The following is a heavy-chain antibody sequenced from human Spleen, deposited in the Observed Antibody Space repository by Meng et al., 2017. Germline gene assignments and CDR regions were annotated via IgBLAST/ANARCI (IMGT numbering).Heavy chain of an antibody. CDR2: IYYSGST. Sequence: RPQESGPGLVKPSETLSLHCTVSGGSITSTSYYWGWIRQPPGKGLEWIGSIYYSGSTYYNPSLKSRATISVDTSQNNLSLKLSSVTAADSAVYYCARGPTTMAHDFDYWGQGTLVTVSS. CDR1: GGSITSTSYY. D-gene: IGHD4-11*01. CDR3: ARGPTTMAHDFDY. J-gene: IGHJ4*02. V-gene: IGHV4-39*02.